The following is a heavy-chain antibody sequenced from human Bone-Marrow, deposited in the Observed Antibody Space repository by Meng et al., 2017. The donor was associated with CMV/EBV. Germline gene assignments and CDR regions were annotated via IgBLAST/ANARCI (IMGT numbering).Heavy chain of an antibody. J-gene: IGHJ6*02. Sequence: GESLKISCAASGFTFSSYEMNWVRQAPGKGLEWVSYISSSGYTIYYADSVKGRFTISRDNAKNSLYLQMNSLRAEDTAVYYCARDCNPQTPGRIEGYGMDVWGQGTTVTGYS. D-gene: IGHD2-15*01. CDR2: ISSSGYTI. V-gene: IGHV3-48*03. CDR3: ARDCNPQTPGRIEGYGMDV. CDR1: GFTFSSYE.